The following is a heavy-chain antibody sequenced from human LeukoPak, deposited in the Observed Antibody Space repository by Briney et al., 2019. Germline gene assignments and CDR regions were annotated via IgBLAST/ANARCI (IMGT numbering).Heavy chain of an antibody. CDR1: GFTFDDYA. Sequence: GGSLRLSCAASGFTFDDYAMHWVRQAPGKGLEWVSLISGDGGSTYYADSVKGRFTISRDNSKNSLYLQMNSLRTEDTALYYCAKDLGFGSGGVNHQSIGYWGQGTLVTVSS. CDR2: ISGDGGST. D-gene: IGHD3-16*01. J-gene: IGHJ4*02. V-gene: IGHV3-43*02. CDR3: AKDLGFGSGGVNHQSIGY.